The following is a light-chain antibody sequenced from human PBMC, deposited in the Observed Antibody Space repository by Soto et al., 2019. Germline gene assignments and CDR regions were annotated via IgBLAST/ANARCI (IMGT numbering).Light chain of an antibody. J-gene: IGKJ5*01. V-gene: IGKV3-15*01. Sequence: EIVLTQSPATLSVSPGERAILSCSASQSIRTNVAWYQQRPGQAPRLLIYGASTRATDIPARFSGSGSGTEFTLTISSLLSEDFAIYYCQQYNRWTSITFGQGTRLEF. CDR1: QSIRTN. CDR3: QQYNRWTSIT. CDR2: GAS.